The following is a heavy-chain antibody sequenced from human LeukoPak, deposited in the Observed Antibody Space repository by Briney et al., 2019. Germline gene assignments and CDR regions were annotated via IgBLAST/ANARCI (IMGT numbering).Heavy chain of an antibody. CDR2: IYYSGST. J-gene: IGHJ6*03. V-gene: IGHV4-59*01. CDR1: GGSISSYY. Sequence: PSETLSLTCTVSGGSISSYYWSWIRQPPGKGLEWIGYIYYSGSTNYNPSLKSRVTISVDTSKNQFSLKLSSVTAADTAVYYCARTPHCSSTSCYTPYYYYYYMDVWGKGTTVTVSS. D-gene: IGHD2-2*02. CDR3: ARTPHCSSTSCYTPYYYYYYMDV.